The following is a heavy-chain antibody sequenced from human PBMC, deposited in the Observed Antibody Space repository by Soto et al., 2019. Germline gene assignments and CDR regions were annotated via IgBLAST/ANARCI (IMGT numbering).Heavy chain of an antibody. Sequence: QVQLVQSGAEVKKPGASVKVSCKASGYTFAYYEITWVRQAPGQGLEWMGWISAYSGNRNYAQKLQGRLTMTTDTSTSTASMELRSLTSADTAVYYCASVVKSGDYGDYGKYYFDYWGHGTRVTVSS. CDR1: GYTFAYYE. CDR3: ASVVKSGDYGDYGKYYFDY. D-gene: IGHD4-17*01. J-gene: IGHJ4*01. V-gene: IGHV1-18*04. CDR2: ISAYSGNR.